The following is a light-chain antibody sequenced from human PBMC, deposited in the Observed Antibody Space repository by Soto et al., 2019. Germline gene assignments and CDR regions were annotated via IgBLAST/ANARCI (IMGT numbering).Light chain of an antibody. CDR2: DAS. J-gene: IGKJ2*01. V-gene: IGKV3-11*01. Sequence: EIVLTQSPATLSLPPGERATLSCRASQSVSSYLAWYQQKPGQAPRLLIYDASNSATGIPARFSGSGSGTDFTLTISSLEPEDFAVYYCQQRSNWPPMYTFGQGTKLEIK. CDR3: QQRSNWPPMYT. CDR1: QSVSSY.